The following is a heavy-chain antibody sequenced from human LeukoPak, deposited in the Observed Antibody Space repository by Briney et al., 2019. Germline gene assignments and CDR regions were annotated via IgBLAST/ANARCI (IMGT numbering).Heavy chain of an antibody. D-gene: IGHD3-10*01. Sequence: SETLSLTCAVYGGSFSGYYWSWIRQPPGKGLEWIGEINHSGSTNYNPSLKSRVTISVDTSKNQFSLKLSSVTAADTAVYYCVRSRPYGSGSNGLDYWGQGTLVTVSS. CDR2: INHSGST. J-gene: IGHJ4*02. V-gene: IGHV4-34*01. CDR1: GGSFSGYY. CDR3: VRSRPYGSGSNGLDY.